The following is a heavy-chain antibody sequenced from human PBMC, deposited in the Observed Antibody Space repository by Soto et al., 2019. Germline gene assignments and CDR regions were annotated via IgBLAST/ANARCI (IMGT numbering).Heavy chain of an antibody. CDR1: GYTFTSYG. Sequence: QVQLVQSGAEVKKPGASVKVSCKASGYTFTSYGISWVRQAPGQGLEWMGWISAYNGNTNYAQKLQGRVTMTTDTSTSTAYMELRSLRSDDTAVYYWARVHDSSGYYPNSYYFDYWGQGTLVTVSS. CDR2: ISAYNGNT. V-gene: IGHV1-18*01. CDR3: ARVHDSSGYYPNSYYFDY. J-gene: IGHJ4*02. D-gene: IGHD3-22*01.